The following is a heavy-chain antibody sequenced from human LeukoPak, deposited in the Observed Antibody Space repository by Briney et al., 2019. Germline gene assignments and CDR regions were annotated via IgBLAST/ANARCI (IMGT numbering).Heavy chain of an antibody. V-gene: IGHV3-23*01. CDR1: GFTFSSYA. D-gene: IGHD2-2*01. CDR2: ISDSGVTT. J-gene: IGHJ3*02. Sequence: GGSLRLSCAASGFTFSSYAMTWVRQAPGKGLEWVSAISDSGVTTYYAESVKGRFTISRDTSKNMLFLQMNSLRVEDTAVYYCARESIVVVPTTMDDASDIWGQGTMVTVSS. CDR3: ARESIVVVPTTMDDASDI.